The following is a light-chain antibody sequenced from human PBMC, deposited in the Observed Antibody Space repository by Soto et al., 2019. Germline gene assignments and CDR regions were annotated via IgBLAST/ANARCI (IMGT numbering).Light chain of an antibody. V-gene: IGKV2-28*01. CDR2: LGS. CDR3: MEALQSPLT. CDR1: QRLLHRNGYNY. Sequence: DIVMTQSPLSLPVTPGEPASISCSSSQRLLHRNGYNYLDWYLQKPGQSTQFLIYLGSSRDSGVPDRFSGSGSGTDFTLKISRVEAEDVGVYYCMEALQSPLTFGGGTKVDIK. J-gene: IGKJ4*01.